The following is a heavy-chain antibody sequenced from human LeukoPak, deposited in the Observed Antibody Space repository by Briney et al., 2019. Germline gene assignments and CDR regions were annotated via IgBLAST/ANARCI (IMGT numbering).Heavy chain of an antibody. CDR3: AKDSQYDFVWGSYHYTGYYYMDV. CDR1: GFTFTNYA. D-gene: IGHD3-16*02. J-gene: IGHJ6*03. CDR2: VSAGGDNT. Sequence: GGSLRLSCTASGFTFTNYALNWVRQVPGKGLEWVSAVSAGGDNTYYADFVKGQFTISRDNSNNTLFLQMNSLRAEDTAIYYCAKDSQYDFVWGSYHYTGYYYMDVWGKGTTVTVSS. V-gene: IGHV3-23*01.